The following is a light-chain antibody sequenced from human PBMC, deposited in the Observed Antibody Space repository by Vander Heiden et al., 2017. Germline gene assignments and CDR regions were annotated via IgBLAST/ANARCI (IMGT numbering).Light chain of an antibody. Sequence: QSVVTQPPSASGTPGQRVTISCSGTGSNIGSNYVYWYQQLPGAAPKLLIYGNDQRPSGVPDRFSGSKSGTSASLAISGLRSEDEADYYCAAWDDSLSGLWVFGTGTKVTVL. V-gene: IGLV1-47*02. J-gene: IGLJ1*01. CDR1: GSNIGSNY. CDR2: GND. CDR3: AAWDDSLSGLWV.